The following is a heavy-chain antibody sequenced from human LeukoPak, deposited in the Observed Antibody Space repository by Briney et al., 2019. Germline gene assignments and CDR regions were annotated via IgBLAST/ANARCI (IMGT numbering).Heavy chain of an antibody. CDR1: GGSFSGYY. J-gene: IGHJ5*02. Sequence: SETLSLTCAVYGGSFSGYYWSWIRQPPGKGLEWIGYIYYSGSTYYNPSLKSRVTISVDTSKNQFSLKLSSVTAADTAVYYCAREDLGDYGDPRGWFDPWGQGTLVTVSS. D-gene: IGHD4-17*01. CDR3: AREDLGDYGDPRGWFDP. CDR2: IYYSGST. V-gene: IGHV4-30-4*01.